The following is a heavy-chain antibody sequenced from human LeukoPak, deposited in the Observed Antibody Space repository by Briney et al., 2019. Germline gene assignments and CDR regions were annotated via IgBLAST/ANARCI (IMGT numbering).Heavy chain of an antibody. CDR1: GYTFTGYY. CDR2: INPNSGGT. Sequence: ASVKVSCKASGYTFTGYYMHWVRQAPAQGLEWMGWINPNSGGTNYAQKFQGRVTMTRDTSISTAYMELSRLRSDDTAVYYCARVGLSSGWPDYWGQGTLVTVSS. D-gene: IGHD6-19*01. V-gene: IGHV1-2*02. CDR3: ARVGLSSGWPDY. J-gene: IGHJ4*02.